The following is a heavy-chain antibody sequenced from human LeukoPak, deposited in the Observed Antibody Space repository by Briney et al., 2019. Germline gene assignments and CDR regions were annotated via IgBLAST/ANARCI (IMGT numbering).Heavy chain of an antibody. V-gene: IGHV1-46*01. D-gene: IGHD6-13*01. Sequence: ASVKVSCKASGYTFTSYYMHWVRQAPRQGLEWMGIINPSGGSTSYAQKFQGRVTMTRDTSTSTVYMELSSLRSEDTAVYYCARVQLQVAAAGTLSEFDYWGQGTLVTVSS. CDR2: INPSGGST. CDR3: ARVQLQVAAAGTLSEFDY. CDR1: GYTFTSYY. J-gene: IGHJ4*02.